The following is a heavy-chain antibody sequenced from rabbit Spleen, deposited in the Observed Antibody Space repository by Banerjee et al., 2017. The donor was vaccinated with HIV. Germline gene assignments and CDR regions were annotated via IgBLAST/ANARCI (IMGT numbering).Heavy chain of an antibody. Sequence: QEQLEESGGDLVKPEGSLTLTCTASGFSFSSSYWICWVRQAPGKGLEWIACIWADNNSPYYATWAKGRFTISKTSSTTVTLQMTSLTAADTATYFCARDAGSGPYIDGYFSLWGPGTLVTVS. V-gene: IGHV1S45*01. D-gene: IGHD8-1*01. CDR1: GFSFSSSYW. CDR2: IWADNNSP. J-gene: IGHJ4*01. CDR3: ARDAGSGPYIDGYFSL.